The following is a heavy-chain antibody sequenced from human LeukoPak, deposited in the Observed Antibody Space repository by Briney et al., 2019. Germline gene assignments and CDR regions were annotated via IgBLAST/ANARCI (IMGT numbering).Heavy chain of an antibody. V-gene: IGHV4-59*11. J-gene: IGHJ3*02. CDR3: ARDLVTVTKGFDI. D-gene: IGHD4-17*01. CDR2: ISYIGST. Sequence: PSETLSLTCTVSGDSFSSHYWTWIRLPPGKGLEWIGYISYIGSTNYNPSLKSRVTISIDTSKNQFSLKLTSVTAADTAVYYCARDLVTVTKGFDIWGQGTMVSVSS. CDR1: GDSFSSHY.